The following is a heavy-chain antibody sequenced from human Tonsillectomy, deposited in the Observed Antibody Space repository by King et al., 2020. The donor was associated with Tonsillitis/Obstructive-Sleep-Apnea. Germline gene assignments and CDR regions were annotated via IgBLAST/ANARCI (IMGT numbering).Heavy chain of an antibody. CDR3: ARDGAAAASPFEY. CDR1: GFSFSSYG. CDR2: IWYDGSNK. J-gene: IGHJ4*02. Sequence: VQLVESGGGVVQPGRSLRLSCAASGFSFSSYGMHWVRQAPGKGLEWVAVIWYDGSNKYYADSVKGRFNISRDNSKNTLYLQMNNLRAEDTAVYYCARDGAAAASPFEYWGQGTLVTVSS. V-gene: IGHV3-33*01. D-gene: IGHD2-15*01.